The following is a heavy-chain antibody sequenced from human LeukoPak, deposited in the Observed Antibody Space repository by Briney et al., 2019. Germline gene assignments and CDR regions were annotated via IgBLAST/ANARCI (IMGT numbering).Heavy chain of an antibody. Sequence: PSQTLSLTCTVSGGSISSGSYYWSWIRQPAGKGLEWIGRIYTSGSTNYNPSLKSRVTISVDTSKNQFSLKLSSVTAADTAVYYCARARDSSGYYSYYFDYWGQGTLVTVSS. D-gene: IGHD3-22*01. CDR2: IYTSGST. CDR3: ARARDSSGYYSYYFDY. J-gene: IGHJ4*02. V-gene: IGHV4-61*02. CDR1: GGSISSGSYY.